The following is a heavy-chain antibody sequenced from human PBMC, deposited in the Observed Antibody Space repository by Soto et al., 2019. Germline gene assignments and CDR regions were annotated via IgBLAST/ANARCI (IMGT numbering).Heavy chain of an antibody. Sequence: QVQLVESGGGVVQPGRSLRLSCAASGFTFSSYGMHWVRQAPGKGLEWVAVIWYDGSNKYYADSAKGRFTISRDNSKNTLYLQMNSLRAEDTAVYYCARDLPPSGYPGDAFDIWGQGTMVTVSS. J-gene: IGHJ3*02. D-gene: IGHD3-22*01. CDR3: ARDLPPSGYPGDAFDI. CDR2: IWYDGSNK. CDR1: GFTFSSYG. V-gene: IGHV3-33*01.